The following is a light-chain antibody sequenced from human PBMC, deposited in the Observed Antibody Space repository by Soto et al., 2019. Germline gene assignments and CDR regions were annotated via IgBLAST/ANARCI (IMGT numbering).Light chain of an antibody. CDR2: CAS. V-gene: IGKV3-20*01. CDR3: QQYGSSPWT. CDR1: QSVSSNY. Sequence: EIVLTQSPGTLSLSPGERATLSCRASQSVSSNYLAWYQQKPGQAPRPLSYCASSRTTVITDRFSGSGAGTEFPLTISRLESEDFAVYYCQQYGSSPWTFGQVTKVEIK. J-gene: IGKJ1*01.